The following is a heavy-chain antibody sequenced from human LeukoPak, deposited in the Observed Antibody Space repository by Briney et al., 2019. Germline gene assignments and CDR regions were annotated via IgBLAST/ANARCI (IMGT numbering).Heavy chain of an antibody. D-gene: IGHD6-19*01. CDR1: GYNFLSHD. V-gene: IGHV1-8*01. CDR3: ARVVGQWLEVH. CDR2: MSPNSGKT. J-gene: IGHJ4*02. Sequence: ASVKVSCKASGYNFLSHDINWVRQAAGQGPEWMGYMSPNSGKTRYAQQFQGRVSMTSDASITTAYMELSSLMSEDTDVYYCARVVGQWLEVHWGQGTQVTVSS.